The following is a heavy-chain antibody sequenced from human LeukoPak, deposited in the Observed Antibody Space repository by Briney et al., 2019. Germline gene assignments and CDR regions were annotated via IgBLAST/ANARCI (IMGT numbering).Heavy chain of an antibody. Sequence: PSETLSLTCTVSGGSISSSSYYWGWIRQPPGKGLEWIGSIYYSGSTYYNPSLKSRVTISVDTSKNQFSLKLSSVTAADTAVYCCARERDYDSSGYYPVGAFDIWGQGTMVTVSS. J-gene: IGHJ3*02. CDR1: GGSISSSSYY. D-gene: IGHD3-22*01. CDR3: ARERDYDSSGYYPVGAFDI. CDR2: IYYSGST. V-gene: IGHV4-39*07.